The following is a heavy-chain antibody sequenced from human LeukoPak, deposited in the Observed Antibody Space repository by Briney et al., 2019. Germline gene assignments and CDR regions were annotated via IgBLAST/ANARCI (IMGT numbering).Heavy chain of an antibody. Sequence: SETLSLTCAVYGGSFSGYYWSWIRQPPGKGLEWIGEIYHSGSTYYNPSLKSRVTISVDTSKNQFSLKLSSVTAADTAVYYCARMTTVVTAIFDYWGQGTLVTVSS. V-gene: IGHV4-34*01. CDR2: IYHSGST. CDR1: GGSFSGYY. CDR3: ARMTTVVTAIFDY. D-gene: IGHD4-23*01. J-gene: IGHJ4*02.